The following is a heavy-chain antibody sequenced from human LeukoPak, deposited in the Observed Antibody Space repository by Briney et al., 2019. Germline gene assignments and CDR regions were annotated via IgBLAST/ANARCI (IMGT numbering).Heavy chain of an antibody. Sequence: SETLSLTCTVYGGSISSYYWSWIRQPPGKGLEWIGYIYYSGSTNYNPSLKSRVTISVDTSKNQFSLKLSSVTAADTAVYYCARLGIAVAEAWGQGTLVTVSS. CDR3: ARLGIAVAEA. J-gene: IGHJ5*02. CDR2: IYYSGST. CDR1: GGSISSYY. D-gene: IGHD6-19*01. V-gene: IGHV4-59*01.